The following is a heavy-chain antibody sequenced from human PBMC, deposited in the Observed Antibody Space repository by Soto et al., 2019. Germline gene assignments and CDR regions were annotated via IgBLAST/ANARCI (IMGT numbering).Heavy chain of an antibody. J-gene: IGHJ4*02. CDR2: ISGSGGST. CDR1: GFTFSSYA. D-gene: IGHD2-21*02. V-gene: IGHV3-23*01. CDR3: AKTTIKYCGGDCLADY. Sequence: PGGSLRLSCAASGFTFSSYAMSWVRQAPGKGLEWVSAISGSGGSTYYADSVKGRFTISRDNSKNTLYLQMNSLRAEDTAVYYCAKTTIKYCGGDCLADYWGQGTLVTVSS.